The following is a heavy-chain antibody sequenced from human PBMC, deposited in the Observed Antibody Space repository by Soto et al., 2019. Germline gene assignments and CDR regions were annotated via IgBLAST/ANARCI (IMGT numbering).Heavy chain of an antibody. J-gene: IGHJ4*02. V-gene: IGHV3-23*01. CDR3: AKERLAGYSSITDY. Sequence: GGSLRLSCAASGFTFSSYAMSWVRQAPGKGLEWVSTISGGGGSTYYADSVRGRFTISRDNYNNTLYLQMNSLRAEDTAVYYCAKERLAGYSSITDYWGQGTQVTVSS. D-gene: IGHD6-13*01. CDR1: GFTFSSYA. CDR2: ISGGGGST.